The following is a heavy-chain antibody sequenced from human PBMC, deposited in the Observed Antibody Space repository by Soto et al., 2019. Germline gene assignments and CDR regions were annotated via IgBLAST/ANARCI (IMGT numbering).Heavy chain of an antibody. V-gene: IGHV4-31*03. Sequence: TLSLTCTFSGGSSISGGYCWSWIRQHPGKGLEWIGYIYYSGSTYYNPSLKSRVTISADTSKNQFSLKLSSVTAADTAVYYCARQKDQYNYYYYYMDVWGKGTTVTVSS. J-gene: IGHJ6*03. D-gene: IGHD1-1*01. CDR2: IYYSGST. CDR1: GGSSISGGYC. CDR3: ARQKDQYNYYYYYMDV.